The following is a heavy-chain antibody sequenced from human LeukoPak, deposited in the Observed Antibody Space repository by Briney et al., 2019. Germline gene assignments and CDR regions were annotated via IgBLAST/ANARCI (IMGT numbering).Heavy chain of an antibody. Sequence: PSETLSLTCTVSGYSISSGYYWGWIRQPPGKGLEWIGSIYHSGSTYYNPSLKSRVTISVDTSKNQFSLKLSSVTAADTAVYYCARHSSGFWYYYYMDVWGKGTTVTVSS. J-gene: IGHJ6*03. CDR2: IYHSGST. CDR1: GYSISSGYY. CDR3: ARHSSGFWYYYYMDV. V-gene: IGHV4-38-2*02. D-gene: IGHD6-19*01.